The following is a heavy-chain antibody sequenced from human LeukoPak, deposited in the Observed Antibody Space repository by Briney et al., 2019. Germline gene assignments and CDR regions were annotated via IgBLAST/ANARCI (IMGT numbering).Heavy chain of an antibody. V-gene: IGHV4-61*02. CDR2: IYTSGST. J-gene: IGHJ5*02. D-gene: IGHD3-3*01. Sequence: SETLSLTCTVSGGSISSGSYYWSWIRQPAGKGLEWIERIYTSGSTNYNPSLKSRVTISVDTSKNQFSLKLSSVTAADTAVYYCARERFLEWANWFDPWGQGTLVTVSS. CDR3: ARERFLEWANWFDP. CDR1: GGSISSGSYY.